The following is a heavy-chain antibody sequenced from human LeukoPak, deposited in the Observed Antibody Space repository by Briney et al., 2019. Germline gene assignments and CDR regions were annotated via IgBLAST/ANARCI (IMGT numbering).Heavy chain of an antibody. CDR1: GFTFSSYW. D-gene: IGHD3-10*01. CDR2: INSDGSST. Sequence: GGSLRLSCAASGFTFSSYWMHWVRHAPGKGLVWVSRINSDGSSTSYADSVKGRFTISRDNAKNTLYLQMNSLRAEDTAVYYCAREVHGSGSYANWGQGTLVTVSS. CDR3: AREVHGSGSYAN. J-gene: IGHJ4*02. V-gene: IGHV3-74*01.